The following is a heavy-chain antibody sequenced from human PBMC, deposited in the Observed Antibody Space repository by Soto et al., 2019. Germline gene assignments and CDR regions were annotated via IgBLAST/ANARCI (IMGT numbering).Heavy chain of an antibody. Sequence: GGSLRLSCAASGFTFISYAMHWVRQAPGKGLEWVAVISYDGSNKYYADSVKGRFTISRDNSKNTLYLQMNSLRAEDTAVYYCAREAAVLRYFDWLLRPDWFDPWGQGTLVTVSS. J-gene: IGHJ5*02. CDR1: GFTFISYA. CDR2: ISYDGSNK. CDR3: AREAAVLRYFDWLLRPDWFDP. V-gene: IGHV3-30-3*01. D-gene: IGHD3-9*01.